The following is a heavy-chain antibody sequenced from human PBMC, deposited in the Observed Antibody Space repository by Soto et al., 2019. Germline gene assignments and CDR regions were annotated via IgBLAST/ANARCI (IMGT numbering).Heavy chain of an antibody. CDR3: AKLFRDAIRNFDY. CDR2: ISYDGSNK. V-gene: IGHV3-30*18. CDR1: GFTFSSYG. D-gene: IGHD3-3*01. J-gene: IGHJ4*02. Sequence: PGGSLRLSCAASGFTFSSYGMHWVRQAPGKGLEWVAVISYDGSNKYYADSVKGRFTISRDNSKNTLYLQMNSLRAEDTAVYYCAKLFRDAIRNFDYWGQGTLVTVS.